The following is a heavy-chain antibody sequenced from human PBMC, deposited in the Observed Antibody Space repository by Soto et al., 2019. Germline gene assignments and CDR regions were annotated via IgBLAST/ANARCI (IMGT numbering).Heavy chain of an antibody. CDR3: ARVQRRSNLPDY. CDR2: INHSGST. CDR1: GGSFSGYY. V-gene: IGHV4-34*01. J-gene: IGHJ4*02. Sequence: QVQLQQWGAGLLKPSETLSLTCAVYGGSFSGYYWSWIRQPPGKGREWIGEINHSGSTNYNPSLKSRVTISVDTSKNQFSLKLSSVTAADTAVYYCARVQRRSNLPDYWGQGALVTVSS. D-gene: IGHD4-4*01.